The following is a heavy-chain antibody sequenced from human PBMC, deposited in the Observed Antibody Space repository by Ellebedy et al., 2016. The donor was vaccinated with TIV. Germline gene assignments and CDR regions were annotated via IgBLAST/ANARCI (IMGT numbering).Heavy chain of an antibody. D-gene: IGHD2-2*01. CDR1: GGSISSSSYY. J-gene: IGHJ4*02. V-gene: IGHV4-39*01. CDR3: ARQSCSSTSCYAGFFDY. CDR2: IYYSGST. Sequence: SETLSLTXTVSGGSISSSSYYWGWIRQPPGKGLEWIGSIYYSGSTYYNPSLKSRVTISVDTSKNQFSLKLSSVTAADTAVYYCARQSCSSTSCYAGFFDYWGQGTLVTVSS.